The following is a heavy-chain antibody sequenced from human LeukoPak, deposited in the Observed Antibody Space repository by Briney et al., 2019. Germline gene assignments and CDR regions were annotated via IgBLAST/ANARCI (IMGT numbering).Heavy chain of an antibody. CDR1: GYTFTRYG. CDR2: VNPYNGDT. D-gene: IGHD5/OR15-5a*01. Sequence: GASVEVFCKASGYTFTRYGISWVRQAPGQGLEWMGWVNPYNGDTNYAQKFQGRVTVSTDTSTSTAYMELRSLRSDDTAFYFCARPRMGSTLYYFDSWGQGTLVTVSS. J-gene: IGHJ4*02. CDR3: ARPRMGSTLYYFDS. V-gene: IGHV1-18*01.